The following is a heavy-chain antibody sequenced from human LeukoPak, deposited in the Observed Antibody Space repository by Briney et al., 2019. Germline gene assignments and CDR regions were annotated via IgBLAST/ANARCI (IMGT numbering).Heavy chain of an antibody. D-gene: IGHD3-3*01. CDR2: IYYSGST. CDR1: GGSISSYY. V-gene: IGHV4-59*01. CDR3: ASYDFWSGYHFDY. Sequence: SETQSLTCTVSGGSISSYYWSWIRQPPGKGLEWIGYIYYSGSTNYNPSLKSRVTISVDTSKNQFSLKLSSVTAADTAVYYCASYDFWSGYHFDYWGQGTLVTVSS. J-gene: IGHJ4*02.